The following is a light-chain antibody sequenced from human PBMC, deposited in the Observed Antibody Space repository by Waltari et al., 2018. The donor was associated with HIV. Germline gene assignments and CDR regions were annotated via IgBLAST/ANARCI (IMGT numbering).Light chain of an antibody. CDR1: QTLNSNY. V-gene: IGKV3-20*01. Sequence: DIVLTQSPGTLSLSPGERATLSCRASQTLNSNYLAWYQQKPGQAPRLVIHGASTRATCIPDRFSGRGSGTDFTLSINRLEPEDSAVYYCHQYSTSAITFGQGTRLEIK. CDR2: GAS. J-gene: IGKJ5*01. CDR3: HQYSTSAIT.